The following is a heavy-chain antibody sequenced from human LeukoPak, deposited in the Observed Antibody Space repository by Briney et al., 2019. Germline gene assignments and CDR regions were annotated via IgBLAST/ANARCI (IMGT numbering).Heavy chain of an antibody. J-gene: IGHJ4*02. V-gene: IGHV1-18*01. CDR3: ARDRPVVATISHPDY. Sequence: GASVKVSCKASGYTFTSYGISWVRQAPGQGLEWMGWISAYNGNTNYAQKLQGRVTMTTDTSTSTAYMEPRSLRSDDTAVYYCARDRPVVATISHPDYWGQGTLVTVSS. D-gene: IGHD5-12*01. CDR2: ISAYNGNT. CDR1: GYTFTSYG.